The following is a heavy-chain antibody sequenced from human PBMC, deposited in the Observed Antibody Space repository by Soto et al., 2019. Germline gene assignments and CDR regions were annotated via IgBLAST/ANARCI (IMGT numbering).Heavy chain of an antibody. CDR1: GFTFSSYP. J-gene: IGHJ4*02. D-gene: IGHD5-12*01. CDR3: ARAVGMATIVGHFDY. Sequence: QVQLVESGGGVVQPGRSLRLSCAASGFTFSSYPMHWVRQAPGKGLEWVAVISYDGSNKYYADSVKGRFTISRDNSKNTLYLQMNSLRAEDTAVYYCARAVGMATIVGHFDYWGQGTLVTVSS. V-gene: IGHV3-30-3*01. CDR2: ISYDGSNK.